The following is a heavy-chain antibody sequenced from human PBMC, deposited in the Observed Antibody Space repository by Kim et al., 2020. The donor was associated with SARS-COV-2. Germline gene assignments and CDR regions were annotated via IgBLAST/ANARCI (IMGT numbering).Heavy chain of an antibody. CDR2: IYHSGST. D-gene: IGHD3-10*01. V-gene: IGHV4-59*12. Sequence: SETLSLTCTVYGGSISSYYWSWIRQPPGKGLEWIGYIYHSGSTNYNPSLKSRVTISVDTSKNQFSLKLSSVTAADTAVYYCARGGYGSGSPDYWGQGTLVTVSS. J-gene: IGHJ4*02. CDR1: GGSISSYY. CDR3: ARGGYGSGSPDY.